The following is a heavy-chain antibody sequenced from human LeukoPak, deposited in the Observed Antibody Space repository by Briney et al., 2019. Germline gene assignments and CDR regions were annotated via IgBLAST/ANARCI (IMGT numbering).Heavy chain of an antibody. CDR2: IRYDGSNK. Sequence: GGSLRLSCAASGFTFSSYGMHWVRQAPGKWLEWVAFIRYDGSNKYYADSVKGRFSISRDNSQDTVYLQLSSLTTEDTARYYCVRDVAFWGQGTLIIVSS. CDR1: GFTFSSYG. CDR3: VRDVAF. V-gene: IGHV3-30*02. J-gene: IGHJ4*02.